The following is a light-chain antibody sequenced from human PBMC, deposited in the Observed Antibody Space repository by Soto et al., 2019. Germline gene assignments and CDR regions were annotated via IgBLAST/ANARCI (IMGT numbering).Light chain of an antibody. CDR3: QQYSNSRT. J-gene: IGKJ1*01. CDR1: QSVSSTY. CDR2: GTS. V-gene: IGKV3-20*01. Sequence: EIVLTQSPGTLSLSPGERATLSCRASQSVSSTYLAWYQQKPGQAPRLLIYGTSSRATGIPDRSSGSGSGTDFTLTISRLEPEDFAVYYCQQYSNSRTFGQGTKVDIK.